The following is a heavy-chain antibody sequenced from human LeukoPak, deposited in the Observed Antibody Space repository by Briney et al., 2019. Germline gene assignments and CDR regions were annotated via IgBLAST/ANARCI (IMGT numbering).Heavy chain of an antibody. D-gene: IGHD3-22*01. CDR3: ARFNGAYYYDSSGPQAAYGYFDL. CDR2: IYYSGST. V-gene: IGHV4-59*01. CDR1: GGSISSYY. Sequence: SETLSLTCTVSGGSISSYYWSWIRQPPGKGLEWIGYIYYSGSTNYNPSLKSRVTISVDTSKNQFSLKLSSVTAADTAVYYCARFNGAYYYDSSGPQAAYGYFDLWGRGTLVTVSS. J-gene: IGHJ2*01.